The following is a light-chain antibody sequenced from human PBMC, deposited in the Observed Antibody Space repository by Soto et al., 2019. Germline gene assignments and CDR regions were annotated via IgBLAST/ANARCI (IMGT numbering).Light chain of an antibody. CDR1: NSDVGTYDL. J-gene: IGLJ2*01. CDR2: EGS. CDR3: CSYASSSTFHVI. Sequence: QSVLTQPASVSGSPGQSIAISCTGTNSDVGTYDLVSWYQQHPGKAPKLMIYEGSKRPSGVSYRFSGSKSGNTASLTISGLQAEDEADYYCCSYASSSTFHVIFGGGTKVTVL. V-gene: IGLV2-23*01.